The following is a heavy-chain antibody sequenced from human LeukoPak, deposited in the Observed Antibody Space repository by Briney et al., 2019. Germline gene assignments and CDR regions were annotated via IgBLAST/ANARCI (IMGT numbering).Heavy chain of an antibody. J-gene: IGHJ4*02. CDR3: ARWANYDYVWGSYPFDC. CDR1: GFTFSSYW. D-gene: IGHD3-16*02. V-gene: IGHV3-7*01. Sequence: GGSLRLSCAASGFTFSSYWMTWVRQAPGKGLGWVANIKQDGSEKYYVDSVKGRFTISRDNAKNSLYLQMNSLRVEDTAVYYCARWANYDYVWGSYPFDCWGQGTLVTVSS. CDR2: IKQDGSEK.